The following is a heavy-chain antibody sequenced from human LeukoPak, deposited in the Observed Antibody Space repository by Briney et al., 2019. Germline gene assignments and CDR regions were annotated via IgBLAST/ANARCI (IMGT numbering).Heavy chain of an antibody. CDR2: INQDGSAE. J-gene: IGHJ4*02. CDR3: VRLFEGVTTFDY. V-gene: IGHV3-7*01. Sequence: GGSLRLSCAASGFTFSTYSMSWVRQAPGKGLDWVASINQDGSAEYYVDSVSGRFTISRDNAKNSLYLQVNSLRVDDTAVYYCVRLFEGVTTFDYWGQGTLVTVSS. D-gene: IGHD4-17*01. CDR1: GFTFSTYS.